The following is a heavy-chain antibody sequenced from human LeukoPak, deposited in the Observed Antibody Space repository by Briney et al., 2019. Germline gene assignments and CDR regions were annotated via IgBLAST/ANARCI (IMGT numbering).Heavy chain of an antibody. D-gene: IGHD6-19*01. CDR1: GLAVSDTY. Sequence: GGSLRLSCAASGLAVSDTYMIWVRQAPGKGLEWVSVLYAGGNTYYADSVKGRFTTSRDNSKNTLYLQMDSLRAEDTAVYYCARIYANGWSDYWGQGTLVTVSS. V-gene: IGHV3-66*01. CDR3: ARIYANGWSDY. CDR2: LYAGGNT. J-gene: IGHJ4*02.